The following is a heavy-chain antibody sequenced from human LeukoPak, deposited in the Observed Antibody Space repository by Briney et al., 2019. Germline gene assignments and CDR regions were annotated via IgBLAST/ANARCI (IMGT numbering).Heavy chain of an antibody. Sequence: GGSLRLSCAASGFTFDDYGMSWVRQAPGKGLEWVSGINWNGGATVYADSVKGRFTISRDNAKNSLYLQMNSLRAEDAAVYYCARAPVTSCSGVLCYPFDYWGQGTLVTVSS. CDR3: ARAPVTSCSGVLCYPFDY. CDR1: GFTFDDYG. J-gene: IGHJ4*02. D-gene: IGHD2-15*01. V-gene: IGHV3-20*04. CDR2: INWNGGAT.